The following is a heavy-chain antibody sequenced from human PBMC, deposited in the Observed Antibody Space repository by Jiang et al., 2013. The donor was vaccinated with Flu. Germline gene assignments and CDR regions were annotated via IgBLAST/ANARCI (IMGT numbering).Heavy chain of an antibody. CDR2: IYSSGNT. CDR1: GSMNAYY. V-gene: IGHV4-59*13. CDR3: ARVDFWSGSPTY. J-gene: IGHJ4*02. Sequence: LLKPSETLSLTCIVSGSMNAYYWSWIRQPPGKGLEWIGYIYSSGNTHYNPSLQSRVTISVDTSKSQFSLTLTSVTAADTAVYYCARVDFWSGSPTYWGQGTLVTVSS. D-gene: IGHD3-3*01.